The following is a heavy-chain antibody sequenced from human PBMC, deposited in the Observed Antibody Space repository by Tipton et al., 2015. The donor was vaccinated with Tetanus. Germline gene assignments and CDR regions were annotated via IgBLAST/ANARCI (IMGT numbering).Heavy chain of an antibody. D-gene: IGHD5-12*01. CDR2: IYQTDST. CDR3: VRGRGLGAYSFGFEY. J-gene: IGHJ4*02. Sequence: TLSLTCNVSGALITTGGYSWGWIRQPRGQGLEWLGYIYQTDSTYYNPSGRGRLTLSLQRSKNQGSLKLSSVTAADTAVYYCVRGRGLGAYSFGFEYWGRGALVTVSS. CDR1: GALITTGGYS. V-gene: IGHV4-30-2*01.